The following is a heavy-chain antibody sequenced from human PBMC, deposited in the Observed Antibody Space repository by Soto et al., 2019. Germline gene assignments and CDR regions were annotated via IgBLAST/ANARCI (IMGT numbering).Heavy chain of an antibody. J-gene: IGHJ5*02. CDR3: ARGDYDAQVGDWFDP. D-gene: IGHD5-12*01. V-gene: IGHV1-2*02. CDR1: GFTFSAYY. CDR2: INPNSGST. Sequence: ASVKVSCKASGFTFSAYYIYWVRQAPGQGLEWIGWINPNSGSTNYAQKFQGRVTMTRNTSISTAYMELSSLRSEDTAVYYCARGDYDAQVGDWFDPWGQGTLVTVSS.